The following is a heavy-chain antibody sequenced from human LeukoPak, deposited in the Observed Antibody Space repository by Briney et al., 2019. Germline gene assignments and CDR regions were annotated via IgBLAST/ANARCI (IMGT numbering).Heavy chain of an antibody. CDR1: GFTFSSYA. J-gene: IGHJ4*02. CDR2: ISGSGGST. V-gene: IGHV3-23*01. Sequence: PGGSLRLSCAASGFTFSSYAMSWVRQAPGKGLEWVSAISGSGGSTYYADSVKGRFTISRDDSKNTLYLQMNSLRAEDTAVYYCAKHGPDYDFWSGLDYWAQGTLVTVSS. CDR3: AKHGPDYDFWSGLDY. D-gene: IGHD3-3*01.